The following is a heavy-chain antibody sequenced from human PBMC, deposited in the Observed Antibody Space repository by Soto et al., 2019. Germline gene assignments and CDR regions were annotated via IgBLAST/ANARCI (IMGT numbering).Heavy chain of an antibody. J-gene: IGHJ4*02. CDR3: ARGGIAAAAPPVSDY. V-gene: IGHV1-8*01. Sequence: ASVKVSCKASGYTFTSYDINWVRQATGQGLEWMGWMNPNSGNTGYAQKFQGRVTMTRNTSISTAYMELSSLRSEGTAVYYCARGGIAAAAPPVSDYWGQGTLVTVSS. CDR2: MNPNSGNT. CDR1: GYTFTSYD. D-gene: IGHD6-13*01.